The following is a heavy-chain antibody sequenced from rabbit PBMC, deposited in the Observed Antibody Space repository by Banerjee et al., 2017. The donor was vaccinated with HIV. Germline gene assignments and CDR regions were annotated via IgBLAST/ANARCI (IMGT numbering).Heavy chain of an antibody. Sequence: QSLEESGGDLVKPGASLTLTCTASGFSFSSYSMGWVRQAPGKGLESIGYISSGGSTYYASWVNGRFTISKTSSTTVTLQMTSLTAADTATYFCATWAGSTYYSLWGQGTLVT. D-gene: IGHD8-1*01. J-gene: IGHJ3*01. CDR3: ATWAGSTYYSL. V-gene: IGHV1S40*01. CDR1: GFSFSSYS. CDR2: ISSGGST.